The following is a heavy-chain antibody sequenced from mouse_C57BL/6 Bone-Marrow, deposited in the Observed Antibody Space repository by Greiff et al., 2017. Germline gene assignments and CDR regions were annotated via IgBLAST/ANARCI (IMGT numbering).Heavy chain of an antibody. D-gene: IGHD2-3*01. CDR1: GFTFSNYW. J-gene: IGHJ1*03. V-gene: IGHV6-3*01. Sequence: EVKVEESGGGLVQPGGSMKLSCVASGFTFSNYWMNWVRQSPEKGLEWVAQIRLKSDNYATHYAESVKGRFTISRDDSKSSVYLQMNNLRAEDTGIYYCTGKGYYWGYFDVWGTGTTVTVSS. CDR3: TGKGYYWGYFDV. CDR2: IRLKSDNYAT.